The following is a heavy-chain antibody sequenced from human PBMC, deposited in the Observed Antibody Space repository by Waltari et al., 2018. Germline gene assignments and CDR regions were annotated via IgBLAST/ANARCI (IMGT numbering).Heavy chain of an antibody. J-gene: IGHJ4*02. CDR3: ARDGGCSGGSCYSYYFDY. V-gene: IGHV1-69*05. CDR1: GGTFSSYA. D-gene: IGHD2-15*01. Sequence: QVQLVQSGAEVKKPGSSVKVSCKASGGTFSSYAISWVRQAPGQGLEWMGGIIPIFGTANDAQKFQGRVTITTDESTSTAYMELSSLRSEDTAVYYCARDGGCSGGSCYSYYFDYWGQGTLVTVSS. CDR2: IIPIFGTA.